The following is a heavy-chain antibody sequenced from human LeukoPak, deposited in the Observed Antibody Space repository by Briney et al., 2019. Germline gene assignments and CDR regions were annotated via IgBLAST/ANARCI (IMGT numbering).Heavy chain of an antibody. CDR3: ARGGRIRWFDP. V-gene: IGHV4-59*01. J-gene: IGHJ5*02. Sequence: SETLSLTYTVSGGSISSYYWSWIRQPPGKGLEWIGYIYYSGSTNYNPSLKSRVTISVDTSKNQFSLKLSSVTAADTAVYYCARGGRIRWFDPWGQGTLVTVSS. CDR2: IYYSGST. CDR1: GGSISSYY. D-gene: IGHD2-15*01.